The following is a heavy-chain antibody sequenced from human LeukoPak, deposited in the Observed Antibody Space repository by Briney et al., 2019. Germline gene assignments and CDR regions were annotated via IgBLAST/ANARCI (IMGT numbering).Heavy chain of an antibody. J-gene: IGHJ3*02. CDR2: IRRRSNRYTT. CDR3: TRDGGEGGNSAFDI. Sequence: GGSLRLSCAASGFTFSNAWMSWVRQAPGKGLEWVGRIRRRSNRYTTEYAASVKGRFIVSRDDSKNSLYLQMNNLRTEDTAVYHCTRDGGEGGNSAFDIWGQGTAVTVSS. V-gene: IGHV3-72*01. D-gene: IGHD3-16*01. CDR1: GFTFSNAW.